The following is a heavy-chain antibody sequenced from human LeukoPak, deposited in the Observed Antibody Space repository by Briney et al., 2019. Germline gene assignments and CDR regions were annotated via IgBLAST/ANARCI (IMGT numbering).Heavy chain of an antibody. Sequence: GGSLRLSCAASGFTFSDYYMSWIRQAPGKGLEWVSYMSSSGSTICYADSVKGRFTISRDNAKNSLYLQMNSLRAEDTAVYYCARFPPSTYYYDSSGYYSSDNDAFDIWGQGTMVTVSS. CDR2: MSSSGSTI. CDR3: ARFPPSTYYYDSSGYYSSDNDAFDI. J-gene: IGHJ3*02. V-gene: IGHV3-11*01. CDR1: GFTFSDYY. D-gene: IGHD3-22*01.